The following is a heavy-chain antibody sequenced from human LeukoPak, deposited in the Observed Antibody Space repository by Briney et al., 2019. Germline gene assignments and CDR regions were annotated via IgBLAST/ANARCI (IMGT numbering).Heavy chain of an antibody. D-gene: IGHD2-15*01. J-gene: IGHJ4*02. CDR2: IKTDGSIT. CDR1: GFSFSVYW. V-gene: IGHV3-74*01. CDR3: ARDREGYCSGGTCTNFDY. Sequence: GGSLRLSCAASGFSFSVYWMHWVRQAPGKGPVWVSRIKTDGSITDYADFVKGRFTISRDNAKNSLYLQMNSLRAEDTAVYYCARDREGYCSGGTCTNFDYWGQGTLVTVSS.